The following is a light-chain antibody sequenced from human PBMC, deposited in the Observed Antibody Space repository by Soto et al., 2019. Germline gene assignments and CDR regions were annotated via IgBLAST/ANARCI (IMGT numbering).Light chain of an antibody. CDR1: SXDVGRFEY. J-gene: IGLJ1*01. CDR2: DIT. CDR3: CSYAGIYSYV. V-gene: IGLV2-11*01. Sequence: QSALTQPRSVSGSPGQSVTISCTGTSXDVGRFEYVSWYQQHPGEAPKVVVYDITKRPSGVPDRFSGSKSGNTASLTISGLQAEDEADYYCCSYAGIYSYVFGTGTKVTVL.